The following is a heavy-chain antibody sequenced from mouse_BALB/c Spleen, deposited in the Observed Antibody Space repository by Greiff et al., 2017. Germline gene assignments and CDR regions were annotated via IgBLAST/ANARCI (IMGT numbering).Heavy chain of an antibody. D-gene: IGHD2-10*02. J-gene: IGHJ4*01. Sequence: EVKLQQSGPELVKPGASVKVSCKASGYAFTSYNMYWVKQSHGKSLEWIGYIDPYNGGTSYNQKFKGKATLTVDKSSSTAYMHLNSLTSEDSAVYYCARNQYGNYDYYAMDYWGQGTSVTVSS. CDR1: GYAFTSYN. V-gene: IGHV1S135*01. CDR3: ARNQYGNYDYYAMDY. CDR2: IDPYNGGT.